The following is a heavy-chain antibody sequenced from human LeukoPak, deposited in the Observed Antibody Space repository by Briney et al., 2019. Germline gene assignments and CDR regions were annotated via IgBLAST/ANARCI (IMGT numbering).Heavy chain of an antibody. J-gene: IGHJ5*02. Sequence: GASVKVSCKASGYTFTSYGISWVRQAPGQGLEWMGGIIPIFGTANYAQKFQGRVTITADESTSTAYMELSSPRSEDTAVYYCAREKRGGSGSLVWFDPWGQGTLVTVSS. CDR2: IIPIFGTA. D-gene: IGHD3-10*01. V-gene: IGHV1-69*13. CDR1: GYTFTSYG. CDR3: AREKRGGSGSLVWFDP.